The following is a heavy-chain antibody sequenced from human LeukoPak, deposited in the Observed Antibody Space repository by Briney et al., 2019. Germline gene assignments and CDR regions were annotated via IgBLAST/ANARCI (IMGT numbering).Heavy chain of an antibody. CDR2: ISASGGST. CDR1: GFTFSSYA. CDR3: AKDRYNGGFDY. D-gene: IGHD2-8*01. V-gene: IGHV3-23*01. Sequence: GGSLRLSCAASGFTFSSYAMSWVRQAPGKGLEWVSAISASGGSTYYADSVKGRFTVSRDNSKNTLYLQMNSLRAEDTAVYYCAKDRYNGGFDYWGQGTLVTVSS. J-gene: IGHJ4*02.